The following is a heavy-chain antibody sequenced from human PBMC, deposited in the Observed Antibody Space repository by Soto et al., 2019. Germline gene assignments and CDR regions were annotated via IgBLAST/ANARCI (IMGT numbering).Heavy chain of an antibody. CDR2: IWYDGSNK. D-gene: IGHD2-15*01. J-gene: IGHJ3*02. Sequence: WSLRLSCAASGFTFSSYGMHWVRQAPGKGLEWVAVIWYDGSNKYYADSVKGRFTISRDNSKNTLYLQMNSLRAEDTAVYYCARSSRYCSGGSCYSHDAFDIWGQGTMVTVSS. V-gene: IGHV3-33*01. CDR1: GFTFSSYG. CDR3: ARSSRYCSGGSCYSHDAFDI.